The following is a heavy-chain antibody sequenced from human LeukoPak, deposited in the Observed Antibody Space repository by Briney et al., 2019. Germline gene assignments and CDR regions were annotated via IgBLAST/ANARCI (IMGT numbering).Heavy chain of an antibody. CDR1: GFTVSSNY. V-gene: IGHV3-53*01. CDR3: ARDPSSLRDSFDY. CDR2: IDSGGDT. J-gene: IGHJ4*02. Sequence: GGSLRLSCAASGFTVSSNYMTWVRQAPGKGLEWVSVIDSGGDTYYADSVKGRFTISRDNSKNTLYLQMNSLRAEDTAVYYCARDPSSLRDSFDYWGQGTLVTVSS.